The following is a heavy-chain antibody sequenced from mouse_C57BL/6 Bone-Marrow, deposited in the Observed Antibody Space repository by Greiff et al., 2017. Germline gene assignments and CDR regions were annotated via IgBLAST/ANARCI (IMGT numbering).Heavy chain of an antibody. Sequence: QVQLKQPGAELVKPGASVKVSCKASGYTFTSYWMHWVKQRPGQGLEWIGRIHPSDSDTNYNQKFKGKATLTVDKSSSTAYMQLSSLTSEDSAVYYCAIRPPLLRLDYWGQGTTLTVSS. V-gene: IGHV1-74*01. CDR2: IHPSDSDT. J-gene: IGHJ2*01. D-gene: IGHD1-1*01. CDR3: AIRPPLLRLDY. CDR1: GYTFTSYW.